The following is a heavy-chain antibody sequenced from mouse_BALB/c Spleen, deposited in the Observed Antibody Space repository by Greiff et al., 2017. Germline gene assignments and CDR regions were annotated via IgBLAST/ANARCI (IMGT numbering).Heavy chain of an antibody. Sequence: EVKLMESGPDLVKPSQSLSLTCTVTGYSITSGYSWHWIRQFPGNKLEWMGYIHYSGSTNYNPSLKSRISITRDTSKNQFFLQLNSVTTEDTATYYCARGPFTTATLYAMDYWGQGTSVTVSS. CDR1: GYSITSGYS. CDR2: IHYSGST. V-gene: IGHV3-1*02. CDR3: ARGPFTTATLYAMDY. D-gene: IGHD1-2*01. J-gene: IGHJ4*01.